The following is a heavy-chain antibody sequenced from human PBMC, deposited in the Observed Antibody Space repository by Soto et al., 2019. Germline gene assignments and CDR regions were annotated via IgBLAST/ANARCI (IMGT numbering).Heavy chain of an antibody. CDR2: IYYSGST. D-gene: IGHD1-7*01. CDR1: GGSISSSSYY. J-gene: IGHJ5*02. Sequence: XATLSLTCTVSGGSISSSSYYWGWIRQPPGRGLEWIGSIYYSGSTYYNPSLKSRVTISVDTSKNQFSLKLSSVTAADTAVYYCARNVTRSITGTTLDPWGQGTLVTVSS. V-gene: IGHV4-39*01. CDR3: ARNVTRSITGTTLDP.